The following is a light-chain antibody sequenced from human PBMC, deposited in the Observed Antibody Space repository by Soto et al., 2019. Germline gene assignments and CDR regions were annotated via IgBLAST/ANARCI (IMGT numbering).Light chain of an antibody. CDR3: SSYTSSTLFV. Sequence: QSVLTQHASVSGSPGQSITISCTGTSSDVGGYNYVSWYQQHPGKAPKLLIYEVSTRPSGVSNRFSGSKSGNTASLTISGLQAEDEADYYCSSYTSSTLFVFGTGTKVTVL. CDR2: EVS. V-gene: IGLV2-14*01. J-gene: IGLJ1*01. CDR1: SSDVGGYNY.